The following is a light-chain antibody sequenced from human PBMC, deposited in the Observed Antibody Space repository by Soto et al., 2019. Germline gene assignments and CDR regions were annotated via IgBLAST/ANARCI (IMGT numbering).Light chain of an antibody. J-gene: IGKJ4*01. CDR2: GAS. V-gene: IGKV3-20*01. CDR1: QTVRTNY. Sequence: EIVLTQSPGTLSLSPGERATLSCRASQTVRTNYLAWFQHKPGQAPRLLIYGASCRATGIPDRFRGSGSGTDFTLTINRLEPEDFAVYFCQQYSDSPLTFGGGTKVEIK. CDR3: QQYSDSPLT.